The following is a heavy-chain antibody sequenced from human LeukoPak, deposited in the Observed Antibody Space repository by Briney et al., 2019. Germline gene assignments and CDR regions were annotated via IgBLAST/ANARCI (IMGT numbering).Heavy chain of an antibody. CDR2: IKSKTDGGTT. Sequence: GGSRRLSCAASGFTFSGSAMNWVRQAPGKGLEWVGRIKSKTDGGTTDYAAPVKGRLTISRDDSKNTLYLQMNSLKTEDTAVYYCSTTYYYDSSEGYWGQGTLVTVSS. CDR1: GFTFSGSA. D-gene: IGHD3-22*01. CDR3: STTYYYDSSEGY. V-gene: IGHV3-15*07. J-gene: IGHJ4*02.